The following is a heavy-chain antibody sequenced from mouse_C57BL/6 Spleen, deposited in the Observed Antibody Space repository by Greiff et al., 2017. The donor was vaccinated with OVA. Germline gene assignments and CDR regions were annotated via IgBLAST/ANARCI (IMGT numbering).Heavy chain of an antibody. Sequence: QVQLQQSGPELVKPGASVKISCKASGYAFSSSWMNWVKQRPGKGLEWIGRIYPGDGDTNYNGKFKGKATLTADKSSSTAYMQLSSLTSEDSAVYFCARSTMDAWFAYWGQGTLVTVSA. D-gene: IGHD2-1*01. V-gene: IGHV1-82*01. CDR3: ARSTMDAWFAY. CDR2: IYPGDGDT. CDR1: GYAFSSSW. J-gene: IGHJ3*01.